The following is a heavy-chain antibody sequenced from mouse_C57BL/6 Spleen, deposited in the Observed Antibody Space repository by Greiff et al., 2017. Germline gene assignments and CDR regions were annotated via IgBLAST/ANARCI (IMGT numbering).Heavy chain of an antibody. CDR3: ARYGYSFDY. V-gene: IGHV1-82*01. CDR1: GYAFSSSW. CDR2: ISPGDGDT. J-gene: IGHJ2*01. Sequence: VQLQQSGPELVKPGASVKISCKASGYAFSSSWMNWVKQRPGKGLEWIGRISPGDGDTNYNGKFKGKATLTADKSSSTAYMQLRSLTSEDSAVYCCARYGYSFDYWGQGTTLTVSS. D-gene: IGHD2-2*01.